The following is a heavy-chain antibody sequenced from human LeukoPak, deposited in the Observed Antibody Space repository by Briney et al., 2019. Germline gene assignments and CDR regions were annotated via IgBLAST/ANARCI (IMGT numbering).Heavy chain of an antibody. CDR2: IIPILGVA. J-gene: IGHJ3*02. CDR1: GGTFSSYA. CDR3: ARDEVGKYCSGGSCYYDAFDI. Sequence: SVKVSCKASGGTFSSYAISWVRQAPGQGLEWMGRIIPILGVANYAQKFQGRVTITADKSTSPAYMELSSLRSEDTAVYYCARDEVGKYCSGGSCYYDAFDIWGQGTMVTVSS. V-gene: IGHV1-69*04. D-gene: IGHD2-15*01.